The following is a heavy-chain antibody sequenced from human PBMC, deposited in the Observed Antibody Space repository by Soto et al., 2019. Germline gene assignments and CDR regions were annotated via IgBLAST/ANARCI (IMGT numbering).Heavy chain of an antibody. V-gene: IGHV3-23*01. CDR3: AKDSVWYEGLLSLRNAEYFQH. D-gene: IGHD3-3*01. J-gene: IGHJ1*01. CDR1: GFTFSSYA. Sequence: HPGGSLRLSCAASGFTFSSYAMSWVRQAPGKGLEWVSAISGSGGSTYYADSVKGRFTISRDNSKNTLYLQMNSLRAEDTAVYYCAKDSVWYEGLLSLRNAEYFQHWGQGTLVTVSS. CDR2: ISGSGGST.